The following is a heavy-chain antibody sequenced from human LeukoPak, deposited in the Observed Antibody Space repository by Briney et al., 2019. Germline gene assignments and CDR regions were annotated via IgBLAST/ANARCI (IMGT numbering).Heavy chain of an antibody. V-gene: IGHV4-59*08. J-gene: IGHJ3*02. CDR3: ARREFGDLGAFDI. CDR2: IYFSGST. D-gene: IGHD3-10*01. CDR1: GGSISSYY. Sequence: PSETLSLTCTVSGGSISSYYWSWIRQPPGKGLEWIGYIYFSGSTNYNPSLKSRVTISIDTSKNQFSLKLSSVTAADTAVYYCARREFGDLGAFDIWGQGTMVTVPS.